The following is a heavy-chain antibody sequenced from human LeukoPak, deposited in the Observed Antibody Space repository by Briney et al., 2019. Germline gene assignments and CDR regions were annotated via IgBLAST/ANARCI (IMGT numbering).Heavy chain of an antibody. Sequence: QPGGSLRLSCAASGFTFSSYAMSWVRQAPGKGLEWVSAISGSGGSTYYADSVKGRFTISRDNSKNTLYLQMNSLRAEDTAVYYCARANPGNKKDKDYYYDSSGYPDDAFDIWGQGTMVTVSS. CDR2: ISGSGGST. CDR1: GFTFSSYA. V-gene: IGHV3-23*01. J-gene: IGHJ3*02. D-gene: IGHD3-22*01. CDR3: ARANPGNKKDKDYYYDSSGYPDDAFDI.